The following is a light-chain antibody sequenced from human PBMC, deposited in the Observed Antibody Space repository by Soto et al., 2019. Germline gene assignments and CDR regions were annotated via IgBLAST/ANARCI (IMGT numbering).Light chain of an antibody. CDR3: QSYDSSLTTFV. CDR2: GDN. CDR1: SSNIGAEYD. Sequence: QSVLTQPPSVSGAPGQRVAISCTGSSSNIGAEYDVHWYQQLPGTAPKRLIYGDNNRPSGVPDRFSGSKSGTSASLAITGLHTEDEADYYCQSYDSSLTTFVFGTGTKVTVL. J-gene: IGLJ1*01. V-gene: IGLV1-40*01.